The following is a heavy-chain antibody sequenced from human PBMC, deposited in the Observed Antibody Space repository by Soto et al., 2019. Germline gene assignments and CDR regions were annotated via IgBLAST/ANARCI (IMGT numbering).Heavy chain of an antibody. CDR2: ISWDGGSA. V-gene: IGHV3-43*01. J-gene: IGHJ3*02. Sequence: VGSLRLSCAASGFTFDDHTLHWVRQAPGKGLEWVSLISWDGGSAYYADSVKGRFTISRDNIKDSLYLQMNSLRTDDTALYYCVKDGTVDGYVGAFDIWGQGTMVTVSS. CDR3: VKDGTVDGYVGAFDI. CDR1: GFTFDDHT. D-gene: IGHD5-18*01.